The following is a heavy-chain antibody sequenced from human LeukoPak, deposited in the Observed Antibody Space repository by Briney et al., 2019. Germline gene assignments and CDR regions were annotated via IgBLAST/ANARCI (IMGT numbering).Heavy chain of an antibody. CDR2: ITAYTGYT. D-gene: IGHD3-16*01. V-gene: IGHV1-18*01. J-gene: IGHJ4*02. Sequence: GASVKVCCKASGYTFTSYGFGWLRQAPAQGIDWMGWITAYTGYTNYAHSLQGKVTMPIDTSTSTVYMELRSLRSDDTAVYYCARDVGRSYDLDYWGQGTLVTVSS. CDR3: ARDVGRSYDLDY. CDR1: GYTFTSYG.